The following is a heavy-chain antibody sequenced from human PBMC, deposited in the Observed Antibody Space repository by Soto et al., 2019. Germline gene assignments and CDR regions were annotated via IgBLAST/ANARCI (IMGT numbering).Heavy chain of an antibody. V-gene: IGHV4-34*01. J-gene: IGHJ5*02. CDR2: INHSGST. Sequence: QVQLQQWGAGLLKPSETLSLTCAVYGGSFSGYYWSWIRQPPGKGLEWIGEINHSGSTNYNPSLKRPVPITVHTSKIPFSLTMSSVTAPATAAYYCARGPRGIEAASLNPGGQVSLVTVSS. CDR1: GGSFSGYY. CDR3: ARGPRGIEAASLNP. D-gene: IGHD6-13*01.